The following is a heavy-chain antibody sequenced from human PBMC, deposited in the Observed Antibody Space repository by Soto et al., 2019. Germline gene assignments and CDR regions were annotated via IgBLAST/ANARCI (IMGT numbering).Heavy chain of an antibody. CDR2: IKQEGSEK. D-gene: IGHD2-15*01. V-gene: IGHV3-7*01. J-gene: IGHJ3*02. Sequence: EVQLVESGGGLVQPGGSLRLSCAASGFTFSSYWMSWVRQAPGKGLEWVANIKQEGSEKYYVDCVKGRFTISRDNAKNSLYLHRNSLRAEDPAVYYCARDIFCVRDCCYSFTFDIWGQGTMVTVSS. CDR3: ARDIFCVRDCCYSFTFDI. CDR1: GFTFSSYW.